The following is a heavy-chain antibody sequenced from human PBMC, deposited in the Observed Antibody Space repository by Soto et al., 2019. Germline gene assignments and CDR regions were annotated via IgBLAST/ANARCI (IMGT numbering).Heavy chain of an antibody. CDR3: AIDSPSGSTFSRYEAIDS. CDR2: IIPLLDTA. J-gene: IGHJ1*01. Sequence: QVQLLQSGAEVKKPGSSVKVSCKTSGGTCSNDVITWGRQAPGQSLEWMGRIIPLLDTANYAQKFQCRVTITADTSTRTAYMELNSLRSEDTSVYYCAIDSPSGSTFSRYEAIDSRGQGSLVTVSS. CDR1: GGTCSNDV. D-gene: IGHD5-12*01. V-gene: IGHV1-69*08.